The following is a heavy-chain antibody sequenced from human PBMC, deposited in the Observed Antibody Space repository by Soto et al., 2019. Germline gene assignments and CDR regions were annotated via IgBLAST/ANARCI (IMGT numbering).Heavy chain of an antibody. D-gene: IGHD3-22*01. V-gene: IGHV3-64D*06. J-gene: IGHJ5*01. CDR1: GFTFSTYD. CDR3: VKPPAYYYDSNAYYSA. CDR2: IASDGGST. Sequence: GGSLRLSCSASGFTFSTYDLHWVRQAPGKGLEYVSSIASDGGSTHYADSVRARFTISRDNSKNTLYLQMSSLRAEDTAVYYCVKPPAYYYDSNAYYSAWGHGTLVTVSP.